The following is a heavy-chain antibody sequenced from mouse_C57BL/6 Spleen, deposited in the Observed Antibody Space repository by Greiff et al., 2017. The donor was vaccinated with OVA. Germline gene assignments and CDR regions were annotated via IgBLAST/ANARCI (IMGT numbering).Heavy chain of an antibody. Sequence: QVQLKQSGAELMKPGASVKLSCKATGYTFTGYWIEWVKQRPGHGLEWIGEIYPGSGSTNYNEKFKGKATFTADTSSNTAYMQLSSLTTEDSAISYCARGDYYGSSYLAYWGQGTLVTVSA. CDR1: GYTFTGYW. V-gene: IGHV1-9*01. CDR3: ARGDYYGSSYLAY. CDR2: IYPGSGST. J-gene: IGHJ3*01. D-gene: IGHD1-1*01.